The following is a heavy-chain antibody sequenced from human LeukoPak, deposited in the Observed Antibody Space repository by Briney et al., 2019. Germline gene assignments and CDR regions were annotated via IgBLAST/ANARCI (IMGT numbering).Heavy chain of an antibody. D-gene: IGHD3-16*01. Sequence: ASVKVSCKTSGYTFTSYYVHWVRQAPGQGLEYMGVIYPHSDTTSYAQKFQGRVTMTRDASTSTVYMELSSLRSEDTAVFFCAREAPRTLYFDYWGQGTLVTVSS. CDR1: GYTFTSYY. CDR3: AREAPRTLYFDY. V-gene: IGHV1-46*01. CDR2: IYPHSDTT. J-gene: IGHJ4*02.